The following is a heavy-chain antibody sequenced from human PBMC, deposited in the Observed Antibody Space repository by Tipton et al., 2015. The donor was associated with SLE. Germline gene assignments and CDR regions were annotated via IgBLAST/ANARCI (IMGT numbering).Heavy chain of an antibody. V-gene: IGHV3-48*03. CDR3: ARGGGYDIVTGWDSHSYAMDV. CDR1: GFTFSSYE. Sequence: SLRLSCVVSGFTFSSYEMTWVRQAPGKGLEWVSYISSSGNTKYYADSAKGRFTISRDNAKNSMYVRMNSLSAEDTAVYYCARGGGYDIVTGWDSHSYAMDVWGLGTTVTVSS. J-gene: IGHJ6*02. D-gene: IGHD3-9*01. CDR2: ISSSGNTK.